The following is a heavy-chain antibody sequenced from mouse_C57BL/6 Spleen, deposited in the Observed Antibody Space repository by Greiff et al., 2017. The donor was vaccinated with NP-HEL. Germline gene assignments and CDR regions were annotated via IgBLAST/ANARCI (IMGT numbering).Heavy chain of an antibody. J-gene: IGHJ1*03. Sequence: QVQLQQPGAELVMPGASVKLSCKASGYTFTSYWMHWVKQRPGQGLEWIGEIDPSDSYTNYNQKFKGKSTLTVDKSSSTAYMQLSSLTSEDSAVYYCARDYGNSLWYFDVWGTGTTVTVSS. CDR1: GYTFTSYW. CDR3: ARDYGNSLWYFDV. V-gene: IGHV1-69*01. CDR2: IDPSDSYT. D-gene: IGHD2-1*01.